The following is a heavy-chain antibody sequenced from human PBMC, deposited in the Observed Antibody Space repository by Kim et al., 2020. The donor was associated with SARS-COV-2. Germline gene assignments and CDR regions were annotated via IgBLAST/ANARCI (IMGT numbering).Heavy chain of an antibody. D-gene: IGHD6-19*01. CDR3: AISPMTSGGWYFVDY. Sequence: SETLSLTCSVSRESVSGSTYYWSWLRQPPGKGLEWIGYIYSTEKSYYNPSLKSRVTISLDKSKNQFSLHLRSATASDTAVYYCAISPMTSGGWYFVDYWG. V-gene: IGHV4-61*01. J-gene: IGHJ4*01. CDR1: RESVSGSTYY. CDR2: IYSTEKS.